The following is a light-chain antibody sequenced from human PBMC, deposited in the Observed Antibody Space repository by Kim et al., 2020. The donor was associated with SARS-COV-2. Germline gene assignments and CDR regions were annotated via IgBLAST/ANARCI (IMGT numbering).Light chain of an antibody. CDR3: QQYYSTPNT. V-gene: IGKV1-NL1*01. J-gene: IGKJ5*01. CDR2: GAS. CDR1: QGISDS. Sequence: VGDRVTITGRASQGISDSLAWYQQKPGKAPKLLLHGASRLESGVPSRFSGSGSGTEYTLTISSLQPEDFATYHCQQYYSTPNTFGQGTRLEIK.